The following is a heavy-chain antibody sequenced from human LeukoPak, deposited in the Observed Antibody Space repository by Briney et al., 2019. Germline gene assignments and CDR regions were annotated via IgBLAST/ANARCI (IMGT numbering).Heavy chain of an antibody. CDR1: GFTFGSYG. Sequence: GGSLRLSCAASGFTFGSYGMYWVRQAPGKGLEWVAVIWYDGSNKYYADSVKGRFTISRDNSKNTLYLQMNSLRAEDTAVYYCARPLTVTTTECGYWGQGTLVTVSS. CDR3: ARPLTVTTTECGY. CDR2: IWYDGSNK. V-gene: IGHV3-33*01. D-gene: IGHD4-17*01. J-gene: IGHJ4*02.